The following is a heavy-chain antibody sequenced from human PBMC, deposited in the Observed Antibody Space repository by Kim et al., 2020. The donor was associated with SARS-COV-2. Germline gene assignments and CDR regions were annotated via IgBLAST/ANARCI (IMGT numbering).Heavy chain of an antibody. CDR2: GGAT. V-gene: IGHV3-49*02. D-gene: IGHD3-10*01. CDR3: SRGLYDY. J-gene: IGHJ4*02. Sequence: GGATECAASVKGKLTISRDDSRSIAYLQMNSLQTEDTAVYYCSRGLYDYWGQGTLVTVSS.